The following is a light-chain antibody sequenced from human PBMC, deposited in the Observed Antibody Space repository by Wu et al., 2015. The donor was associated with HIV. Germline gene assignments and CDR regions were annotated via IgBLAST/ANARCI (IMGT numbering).Light chain of an antibody. CDR2: AAS. Sequence: DIQMTQSPSSLSASVGDRVVITCRAGQSISNYLSWYQQRPGKAPRLLIFAASGLQSGVPSRFSGSGPGTDFTLTIRNLQPEDVATYYCEQFKSHPRSFGQGTKLEI. CDR3: EQFKSHPRS. J-gene: IGKJ2*03. CDR1: QSISNY. V-gene: IGKV1-39*01.